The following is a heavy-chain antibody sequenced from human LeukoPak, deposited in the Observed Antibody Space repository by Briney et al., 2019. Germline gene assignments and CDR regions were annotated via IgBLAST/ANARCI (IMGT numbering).Heavy chain of an antibody. CDR1: GFTVSSNY. J-gene: IGHJ5*02. D-gene: IGHD3-16*01. CDR3: ARDYGGDGFDP. Sequence: GGSLRLSYAASGFTVSSNYMSWVRQAPGKGLEWVSVIYSGGSTYYADSVKGRFTISRDNSKNTLYLQMNSLRAEDTAVYYCARDYGGDGFDPWGQGTLVTVSS. CDR2: IYSGGST. V-gene: IGHV3-66*02.